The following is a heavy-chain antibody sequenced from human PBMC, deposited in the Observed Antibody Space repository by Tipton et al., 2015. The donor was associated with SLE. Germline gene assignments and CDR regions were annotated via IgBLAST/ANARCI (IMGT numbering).Heavy chain of an antibody. D-gene: IGHD2-15*01. V-gene: IGHV3-30*02. CDR2: IRFDGRSK. CDR3: AKDSLVAAGTRSYFDS. Sequence: SLRLSCATSGFTFNSYGMHWVRQAPGKGLEWVAFIRFDGRSKYDADSVKGRFTISRDSSKNMLYLQMNSLRVEDTAVYYCAKDSLVAAGTRSYFDSWGQGTLVTVSS. CDR1: GFTFNSYG. J-gene: IGHJ4*02.